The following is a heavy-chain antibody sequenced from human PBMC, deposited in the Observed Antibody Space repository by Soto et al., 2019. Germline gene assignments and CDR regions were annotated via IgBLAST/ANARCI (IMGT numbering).Heavy chain of an antibody. D-gene: IGHD5-18*01. CDR1: GFSLSNPRMG. CDR3: ARIGYSYGPYGMDV. CDR2: IFSNDEK. Sequence: ASGPTLVNPTDTLTLTCTVSGFSLSNPRMGVDWIRQPPGKALDWLAHIFSNDEKSYSTSLKSRLTISKDTSKSQVVLTMTNMDPGDTATYYCARIGYSYGPYGMDVWGQGTTVTVSS. J-gene: IGHJ6*02. V-gene: IGHV2-26*01.